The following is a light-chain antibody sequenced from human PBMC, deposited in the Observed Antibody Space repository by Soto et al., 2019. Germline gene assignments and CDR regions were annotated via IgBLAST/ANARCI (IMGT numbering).Light chain of an antibody. V-gene: IGLV2-11*01. CDR2: DVS. Sequence: QSVLTQPRSVSGSPGQSVTISCTGTSSDVGGYNYVSWYQQHPGKAPKLMICDVSKRPSGVPDRFSGSKSGNTASLTISGLQAEDEADYYCCSYAGSYTPVVFGGGTKLTVL. CDR3: CSYAGSYTPVV. J-gene: IGLJ2*01. CDR1: SSDVGGYNY.